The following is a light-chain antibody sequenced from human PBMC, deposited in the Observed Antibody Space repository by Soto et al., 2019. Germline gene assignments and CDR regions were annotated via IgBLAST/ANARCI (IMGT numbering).Light chain of an antibody. CDR2: GAS. Sequence: EIVLTQSPATLSLSPGERATLSCRASQSVSSYLAWYQQKPCQAPSLLIYGASTRASGIPLRFSGSGSGTEFTLTISSLQSEDFAVYYCQQYSNWPPVTFGGGTKVEIK. V-gene: IGKV3-15*01. J-gene: IGKJ4*01. CDR3: QQYSNWPPVT. CDR1: QSVSSY.